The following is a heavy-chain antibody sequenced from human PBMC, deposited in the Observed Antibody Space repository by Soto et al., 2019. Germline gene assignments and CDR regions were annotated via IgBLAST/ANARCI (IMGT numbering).Heavy chain of an antibody. CDR1: GFTFSNAW. D-gene: IGHD1-26*01. CDR3: YPEFYRHKIVVRFDY. J-gene: IGHJ4*01. CDR2: IKSKTDGGTT. Sequence: GSLRLSCAASGFTFSNAWINWVRQAPGKGLEWVGRIKSKTDGGTTDFAAPVKGRFAISRDDSKDMVYLQMNSLKSEDTGIYFFYPEFYRHKIVVRFDYWGHGTLVTVSS. V-gene: IGHV3-15*07.